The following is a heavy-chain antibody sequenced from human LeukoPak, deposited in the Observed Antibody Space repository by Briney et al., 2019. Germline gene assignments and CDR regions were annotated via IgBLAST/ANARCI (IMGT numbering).Heavy chain of an antibody. D-gene: IGHD2/OR15-2a*01. CDR2: IKQHGSEK. V-gene: IGHV3-7*01. CDR3: ARVGIDYLASYHFDQ. J-gene: IGHJ4*02. Sequence: GGSLRPSCAASGFTFNYSWMSWVRKAPGKGLQWVANIKQHGSEKSYLDSVKGRFTISRDNTKNSLFLQMNSLRAEDTAVYYCARVGIDYLASYHFDQWGQGTLVTVSS. CDR1: GFTFNYSW.